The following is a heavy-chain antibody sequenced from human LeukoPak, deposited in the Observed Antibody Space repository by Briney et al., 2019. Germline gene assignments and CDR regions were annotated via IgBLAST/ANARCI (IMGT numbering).Heavy chain of an antibody. CDR2: IYYSGST. CDR1: GGSISSGGYY. Sequence: SETLSLTCTVSGGSISSGGYYWSWIRQHPGKGLEWIGYIYYSGSTNYNPSLKSRVTMSVDTSKNQFSLKLSSVTAADTAVYYCARDTVPDSGWYSYFDYWGQGTLVTVFS. J-gene: IGHJ4*02. V-gene: IGHV4-61*08. CDR3: ARDTVPDSGWYSYFDY. D-gene: IGHD6-19*01.